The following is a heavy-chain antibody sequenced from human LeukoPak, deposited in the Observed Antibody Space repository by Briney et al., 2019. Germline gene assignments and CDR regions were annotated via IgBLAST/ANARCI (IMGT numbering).Heavy chain of an antibody. CDR3: AKEVVGATTISYYYYYYGMDV. V-gene: IGHV3-23*01. J-gene: IGHJ6*02. CDR2: ISGSGGST. Sequence: GGSLRLSCAASGFTFSSYAMSWVRQAPGKGLEWVSAISGSGGSTYYADSVKGRFTISRDNSKNTLYLQMNSLRAEDTAVYYCAKEVVGATTISYYYYYYGMDVWGQGTTVTVSS. CDR1: GFTFSSYA. D-gene: IGHD1-26*01.